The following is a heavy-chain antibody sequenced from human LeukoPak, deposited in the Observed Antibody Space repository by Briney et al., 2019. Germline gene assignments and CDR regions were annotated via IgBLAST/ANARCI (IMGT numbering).Heavy chain of an antibody. J-gene: IGHJ5*02. V-gene: IGHV1-18*04. D-gene: IGHD2-8*02. Sequence: ASVKVSCKASGYTFTMYYIHWVRQAPGQGLEWLGWINAHNGHTNYGQTIQGRVTMTTDTSTTTSYMELGSLTSDDTAVYYCARGRALPGGIAKIIWLDLWGQGTLVTVSS. CDR1: GYTFTMYY. CDR2: INAHNGHT. CDR3: ARGRALPGGIAKIIWLDL.